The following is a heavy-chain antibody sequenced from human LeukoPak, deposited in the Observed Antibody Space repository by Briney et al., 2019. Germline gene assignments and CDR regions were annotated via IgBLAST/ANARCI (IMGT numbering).Heavy chain of an antibody. CDR2: IYSSGST. J-gene: IGHJ3*02. CDR1: GGSLSSGTYY. V-gene: IGHV4-61*02. D-gene: IGHD2-2*01. CDR3: ARGRIGYSGSTSCPGTFDI. Sequence: PSQTLSLTCTVSGGSLSSGTYYWSWIRQPAGEGLEWIGRIYSSGSTNYNPSLKSRVTISVDTSKNQFSLKLSSMTAADTAVYYCARGRIGYSGSTSCPGTFDIWGQGTMVTVSS.